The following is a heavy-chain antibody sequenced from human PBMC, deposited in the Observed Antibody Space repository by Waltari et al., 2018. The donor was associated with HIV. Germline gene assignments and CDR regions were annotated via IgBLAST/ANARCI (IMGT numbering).Heavy chain of an antibody. CDR1: GGPISSGSYY. Sequence: QVQLQESGPGLVKPSQTLSLTCTVSGGPISSGSYYWIWIRQPAGKGLEWIGRIYTSGITNYNPSLKSRVTISVDTSKNQFSLKLSSVTAADTAVYYCARRGIQLWFYAFDIWGQGTMVTVSS. J-gene: IGHJ3*02. CDR2: IYTSGIT. V-gene: IGHV4-61*02. D-gene: IGHD5-18*01. CDR3: ARRGIQLWFYAFDI.